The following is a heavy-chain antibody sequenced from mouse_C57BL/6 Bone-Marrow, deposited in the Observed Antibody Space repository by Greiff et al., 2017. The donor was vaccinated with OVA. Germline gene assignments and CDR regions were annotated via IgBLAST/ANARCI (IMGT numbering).Heavy chain of an antibody. D-gene: IGHD1-1*01. CDR1: GYSITSGYY. J-gene: IGHJ2*01. CDR3: ARRGEFITTVVATDYFDY. V-gene: IGHV3-6*01. CDR2: ISYDGSN. Sequence: EVKLQESGPGLVKPSQSLSLTCSVTGYSITSGYYWNWIRQFPGNKLEWMGYISYDGSNNYNPSLKNRISITRDTSKNQFFLKLNSVTTEDTATYYCARRGEFITTVVATDYFDYWGQGTTLTVSS.